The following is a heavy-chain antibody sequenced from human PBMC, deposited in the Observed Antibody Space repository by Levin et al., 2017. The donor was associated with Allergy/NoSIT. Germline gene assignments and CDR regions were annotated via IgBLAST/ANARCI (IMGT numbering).Heavy chain of an antibody. V-gene: IGHV3-23*01. J-gene: IGHJ4*02. D-gene: IGHD2-15*01. CDR3: AKAGEVHCSGGSCYKRGYFDY. Sequence: LSLTCAASGFTFSSYAMSWVRQAPGKGLEWVSAISGSGGSTYYADSVKGRFTISRDNSKNTLYLQMNSLRAEDTAVYYCAKAGEVHCSGGSCYKRGYFDYWGQGTLVTVSS. CDR2: ISGSGGST. CDR1: GFTFSSYA.